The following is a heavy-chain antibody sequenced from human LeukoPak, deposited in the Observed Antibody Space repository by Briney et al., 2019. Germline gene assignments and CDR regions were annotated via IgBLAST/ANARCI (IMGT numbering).Heavy chain of an antibody. V-gene: IGHV1-18*01. J-gene: IGHJ3*02. CDR3: ARVYYDFWSGYEDDAFDI. CDR1: GYTFTSYG. Sequence: ASVKVSCKASGYTFTSYGITWLRQAPVQGLEWMGWISAYNGNTNYAQKLQGRVTMTTDTSTNTAYMELRSLRSDDTAVYYCARVYYDFWSGYEDDAFDIWGQGTMVTVS. D-gene: IGHD3-3*01. CDR2: ISAYNGNT.